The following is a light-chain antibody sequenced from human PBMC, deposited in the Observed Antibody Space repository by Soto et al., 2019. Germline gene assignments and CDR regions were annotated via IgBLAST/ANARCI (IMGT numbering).Light chain of an antibody. J-gene: IGKJ1*01. CDR3: QQYNTWLWT. CDR2: GAS. Sequence: EVVMTQSPATLSVSPGEIATLSCRASQSVNANLAWYQQKPGQAPRLLIHGASNRATGIPAMFSGSGFGTEFILTISSLQSEDFAVYYCQQYNTWLWTFGQGTKVEI. CDR1: QSVNAN. V-gene: IGKV3-15*01.